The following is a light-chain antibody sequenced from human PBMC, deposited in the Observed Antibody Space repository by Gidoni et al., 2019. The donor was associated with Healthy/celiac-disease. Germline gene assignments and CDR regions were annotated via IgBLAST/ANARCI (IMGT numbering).Light chain of an antibody. CDR2: AAS. J-gene: IGKJ1*01. CDR1: QSIISY. CDR3: QQSYSTPVT. V-gene: IGKV1-39*01. Sequence: DIQMTQSPSSLSASVGDRVTITCRASQSIISYLNWYQQKPGKAPKLLIYAASSLQSGVPSRFSGSGYGTDFTLTISSLQPEDFATYYCQQSYSTPVTFGQGTKVEIK.